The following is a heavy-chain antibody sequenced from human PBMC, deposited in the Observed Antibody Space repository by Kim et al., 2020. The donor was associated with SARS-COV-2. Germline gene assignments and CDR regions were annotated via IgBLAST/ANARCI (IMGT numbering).Heavy chain of an antibody. CDR1: GFVFSSYW. CDR2: IKFDGTDR. Sequence: GGSLRLSCAASGFVFSSYWMSWLRQTPGKGLEWVANIKFDGTDRHYADSVKGRFIISRDNTKDSLYLQMNSLRVDDTAIYYCARARTVADYWGPGTLVIVSA. D-gene: IGHD4-17*01. J-gene: IGHJ4*02. CDR3: ARARTVADY. V-gene: IGHV3-7*01.